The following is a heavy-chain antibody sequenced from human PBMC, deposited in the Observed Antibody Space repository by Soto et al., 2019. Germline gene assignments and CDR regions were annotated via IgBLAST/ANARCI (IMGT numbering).Heavy chain of an antibody. V-gene: IGHV1-8*01. D-gene: IGHD2-2*01. CDR3: ASVGYCSSTSCYYYYYYGMGV. Sequence: QVQLVQSGAEVKKPGASVKVSCKASGYTFTSYDINWVRQATGQGLEWMGWMNPNSGNTGYAQKFQGRVTVARNTSISTADMELGSLRSEDTAVYYCASVGYCSSTSCYYYYYYGMGVWGQGTTVTVSS. CDR1: GYTFTSYD. J-gene: IGHJ6*02. CDR2: MNPNSGNT.